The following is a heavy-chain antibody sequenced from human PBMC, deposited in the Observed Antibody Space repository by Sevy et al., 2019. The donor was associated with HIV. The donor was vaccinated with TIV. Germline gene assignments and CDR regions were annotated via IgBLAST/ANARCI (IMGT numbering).Heavy chain of an antibody. Sequence: SETLSLTCAVYGGSFSGYYWSWIRQPPGKGLEWIGEINHSGSTNYNPSLKSRVTISVDTSKNQFSLKLSPVTAADTAVYYCARDTPHYYDSSGYLPASNWFDPWGQGTLVTVSS. CDR3: ARDTPHYYDSSGYLPASNWFDP. V-gene: IGHV4-34*01. J-gene: IGHJ5*02. D-gene: IGHD3-22*01. CDR2: INHSGST. CDR1: GGSFSGYY.